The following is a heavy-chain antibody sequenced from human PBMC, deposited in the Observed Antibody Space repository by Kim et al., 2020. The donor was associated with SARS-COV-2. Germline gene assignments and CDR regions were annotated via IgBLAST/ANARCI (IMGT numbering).Heavy chain of an antibody. V-gene: IGHV3-49*03. D-gene: IGHD3-22*01. Sequence: GGSLRLSCTASGFTFGDYAMSWFRQAPGKGLEWVGFIRSKAYGGTTEYAASVKGRFTISRDDSKSIAYLQMNSLKTEDTAVYYCTRPPYGSSLRGWFDPWGQGTLVTVSS. CDR2: IRSKAYGGTT. CDR1: GFTFGDYA. CDR3: TRPPYGSSLRGWFDP. J-gene: IGHJ5*02.